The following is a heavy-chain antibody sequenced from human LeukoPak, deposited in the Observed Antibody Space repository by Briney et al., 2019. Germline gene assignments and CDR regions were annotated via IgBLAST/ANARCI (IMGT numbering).Heavy chain of an antibody. CDR3: AKEKGWELLRSYIDF. Sequence: GRSLRLSCETSGFTFSSYGMHWVRQAPGKGLQWVAVISFDGTNTVYLDSVKGRFTISRDNSKNTLYLQMNSLTSGDTATYYCAKEKGWELLRSYIDFWGQGTLVTVYS. D-gene: IGHD1-26*01. J-gene: IGHJ4*02. CDR2: ISFDGTNT. V-gene: IGHV3-30*18. CDR1: GFTFSSYG.